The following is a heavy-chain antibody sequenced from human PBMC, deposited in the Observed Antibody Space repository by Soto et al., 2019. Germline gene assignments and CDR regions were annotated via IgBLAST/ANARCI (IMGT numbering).Heavy chain of an antibody. Sequence: EVQLVESGGGLVQPGRSLRLSCAASGFTFDDYAMHWVRQAPGKGLEWVSRISWNSGSIGYADSVKGRFTISRDNANNCLYLQMNSLRAEDTALYYCAKAVGSYGNFDYWGQGTLVTVSS. CDR2: ISWNSGSI. CDR3: AKAVGSYGNFDY. CDR1: GFTFDDYA. D-gene: IGHD5-18*01. V-gene: IGHV3-9*01. J-gene: IGHJ4*02.